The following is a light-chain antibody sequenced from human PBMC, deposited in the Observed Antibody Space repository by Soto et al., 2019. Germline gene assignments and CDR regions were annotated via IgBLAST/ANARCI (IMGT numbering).Light chain of an antibody. V-gene: IGKV1-13*02. CDR1: QGISRT. J-gene: IGKJ1*01. CDR3: QQFNTYPRT. Sequence: AIQLTQSPSSLPASVGDRVTITCRTSQGISRTLAWYQQKPGKAPKLLIYDASSLESGVPSRFSGSGSGTDFTLTISSLLPEDFATYYCQQFNTYPRTFGQGTKVEIK. CDR2: DAS.